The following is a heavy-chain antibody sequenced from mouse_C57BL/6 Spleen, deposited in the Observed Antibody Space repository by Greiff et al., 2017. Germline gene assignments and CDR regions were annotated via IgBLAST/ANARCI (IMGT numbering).Heavy chain of an antibody. J-gene: IGHJ3*01. CDR3: VRERDYDYWFAY. Sequence: EVQLVESGGGLVQPKGSLKLSCAASGFTFNTYAMHWVRQAPGKGLEWVARIRSKSSNYATYYADSVKDRFTISRDDSQSMLYLQMNNLKTEDTAMYDCVRERDYDYWFAYWGQGTLVTVSA. CDR2: IRSKSSNYAT. V-gene: IGHV10-3*01. D-gene: IGHD2-4*01. CDR1: GFTFNTYA.